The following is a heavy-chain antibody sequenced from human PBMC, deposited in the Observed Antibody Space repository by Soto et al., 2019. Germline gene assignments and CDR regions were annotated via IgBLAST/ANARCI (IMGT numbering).Heavy chain of an antibody. V-gene: IGHV4-34*01. CDR2: INHSGST. CDR3: ARVSAGDYFDY. Sequence: SETLSLTCAVYGGSFSGYYWSWIRQPPGKGLEWIGEINHSGSTNYNPSLKSRVTISVDTSKNQFSLKLSSVTAADTAVYHCARVSAGDYFDYWGQGTLVTVSS. CDR1: GGSFSGYY. D-gene: IGHD4-17*01. J-gene: IGHJ4*02.